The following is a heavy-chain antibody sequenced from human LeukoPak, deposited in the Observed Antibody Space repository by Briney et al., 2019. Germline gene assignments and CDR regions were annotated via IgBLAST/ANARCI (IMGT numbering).Heavy chain of an antibody. D-gene: IGHD6-19*01. Sequence: GGSLRLSCAGSGFTFSRNAMSWVRQAPGKGLEWVSAISGFGGRTYYVDSVKGRFSISRDNSKNTLYLQMNSLRAEDTAVYYCATSIPVAEFMVVDAFDIWGQGTVVSVSS. CDR1: GFTFSRNA. CDR2: ISGFGGRT. CDR3: ATSIPVAEFMVVDAFDI. V-gene: IGHV3-23*01. J-gene: IGHJ3*02.